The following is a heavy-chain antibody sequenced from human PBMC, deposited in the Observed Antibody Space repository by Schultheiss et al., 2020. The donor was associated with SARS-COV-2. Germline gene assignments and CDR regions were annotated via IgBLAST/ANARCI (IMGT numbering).Heavy chain of an antibody. J-gene: IGHJ3*02. CDR1: GGSFSGYY. CDR2: IYYTGST. Sequence: SQTLSLTCAVYGGSFSGYYWSWIRQPPGKGLEWIGYIYYTGSTNYNPSLRSRVTISLDTSKNQFSLKLSSVTAADTAVYYCARDVEMATIRAFDIWGQGTMVTVSS. CDR3: ARDVEMATIRAFDI. D-gene: IGHD5-24*01. V-gene: IGHV4-59*01.